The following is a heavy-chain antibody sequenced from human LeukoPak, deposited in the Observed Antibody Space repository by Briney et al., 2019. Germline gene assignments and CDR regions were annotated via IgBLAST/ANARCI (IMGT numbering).Heavy chain of an antibody. CDR2: ISSSSSYI. D-gene: IGHD6-13*01. Sequence: GGSLRLSCAASGFTFSSYSMNWVRQAPGKGLEWVSSISSSSSYIYYADSVKGRFTISRDNGKNSLYLQMNSLRAEDTAVYYCARDWAAAAAFDYWGQGTLVTVSS. CDR1: GFTFSSYS. CDR3: ARDWAAAAAFDY. V-gene: IGHV3-21*01. J-gene: IGHJ4*02.